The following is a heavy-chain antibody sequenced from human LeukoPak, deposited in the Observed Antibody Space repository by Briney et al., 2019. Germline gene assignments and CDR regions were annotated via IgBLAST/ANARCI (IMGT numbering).Heavy chain of an antibody. J-gene: IGHJ6*03. CDR3: ARVTYSSSWYPLSDYYYYYMDV. D-gene: IGHD6-13*01. CDR1: GYTFTSYD. Sequence: GASVKVSCKASGYTFTSYDINWVRQATGQGLEWMGWMNPNSGNTGYAQKFQGRVTMTRNTFISTAYMELSSLRSEDTAVYYRARVTYSSSWYPLSDYYYYYMDVWGKGTTVTVSS. V-gene: IGHV1-8*01. CDR2: MNPNSGNT.